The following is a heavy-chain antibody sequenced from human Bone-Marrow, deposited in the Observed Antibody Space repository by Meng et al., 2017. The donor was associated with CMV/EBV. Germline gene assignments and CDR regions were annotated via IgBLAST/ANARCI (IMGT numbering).Heavy chain of an antibody. CDR3: ARAPRYDYVWGSYRYTGGFDY. CDR2: IIPILGIA. J-gene: IGHJ4*02. CDR1: GGTFSSYA. V-gene: IGHV1-69*10. D-gene: IGHD3-16*02. Sequence: SVKVSCKASGGTFSSYAISWVRQAPGQGLEWMGGIIPILGIANYAQKFQGRVTITADKSTSTAYMELSSLRSEDTAVYYCARAPRYDYVWGSYRYTGGFDYWAQGTLVTVSS.